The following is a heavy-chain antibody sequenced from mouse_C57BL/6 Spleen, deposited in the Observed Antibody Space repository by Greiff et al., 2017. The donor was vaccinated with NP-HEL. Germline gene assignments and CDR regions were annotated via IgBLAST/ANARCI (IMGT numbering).Heavy chain of an antibody. D-gene: IGHD2-2*01. CDR3: AEKLGLRR. CDR2: IYPGDGDT. CDR1: GYAFSSSW. J-gene: IGHJ2*01. Sequence: QVQLKESGPELVKPGASVKISCKASGYAFSSSWMNWVKQRPGKGLEWIGRIYPGDGDTNYNGKFKGKATLTADKSSSTAYMQLGSLTSDDSAVSFCAEKLGLRRWGQGTTLTVSS. V-gene: IGHV1-82*01.